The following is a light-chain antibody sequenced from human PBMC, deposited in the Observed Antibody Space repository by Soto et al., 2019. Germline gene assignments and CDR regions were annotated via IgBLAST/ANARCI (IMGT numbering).Light chain of an antibody. CDR3: QQHANWPLT. J-gene: IGKJ4*01. CDR1: QSVGNN. Sequence: EFVLTQSPATLSLSPGERATLSCRASQSVGNNLAWYQQKPGQAPGLLIYEASTRATGIPARFSGSGSGTDFTLTISSLEPEDFAVYYCQQHANWPLTFGGGTKVDIK. V-gene: IGKV3-11*01. CDR2: EAS.